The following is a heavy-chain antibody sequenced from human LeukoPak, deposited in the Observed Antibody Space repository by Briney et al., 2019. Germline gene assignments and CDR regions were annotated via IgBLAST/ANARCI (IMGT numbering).Heavy chain of an antibody. CDR2: IYSGGST. V-gene: IGHV3-53*01. J-gene: IGHJ4*02. Sequence: PGGSLRLSCAASGFTVSSNYMSWVRQAPGKGLEWVSVIYSGGSTYYADSVKGRFTISRDNSKNTLYLQMNSLRAEDTAVYYCARNVNCSSTSCPFDYWGQGTLVTVSS. CDR1: GFTVSSNY. CDR3: ARNVNCSSTSCPFDY. D-gene: IGHD2-2*01.